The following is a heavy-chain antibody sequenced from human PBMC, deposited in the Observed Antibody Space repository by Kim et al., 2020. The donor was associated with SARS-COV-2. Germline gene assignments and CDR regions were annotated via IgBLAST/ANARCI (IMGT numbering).Heavy chain of an antibody. J-gene: IGHJ4*01. D-gene: IGHD4-17*01. CDR2: IYHSGST. CDR1: GGPISSYY. V-gene: IGHV4-59*01. Sequence: SETLSLTCTVSGGPISSYYWSWIRQPPGKGLEWIGYIYHSGSTNYNPSLKSRVTISVDTSKNQFPLKLSSVTAADAAVYYCARSRSSYGDRQFHFVYWG. CDR3: ARSRSSYGDRQFHFVY.